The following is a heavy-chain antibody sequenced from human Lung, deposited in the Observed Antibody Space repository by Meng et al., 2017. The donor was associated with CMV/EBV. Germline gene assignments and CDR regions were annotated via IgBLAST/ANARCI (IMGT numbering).Heavy chain of an antibody. CDR2: ISSRSTYI. Sequence: EVQLVESGGGLVKPGGSLRLSCAASGITFNTYSMNCVRQPPGKGLEWVATISSRSTYIYYADLGKGRFTISRDNVQNFLYLQMNSLSAEDTAVYYCATESPGFSSSFDNWGQGPLVTVSS. V-gene: IGHV3-21*01. J-gene: IGHJ4*02. D-gene: IGHD6-19*01. CDR1: GITFNTYS. CDR3: ATESPGFSSSFDN.